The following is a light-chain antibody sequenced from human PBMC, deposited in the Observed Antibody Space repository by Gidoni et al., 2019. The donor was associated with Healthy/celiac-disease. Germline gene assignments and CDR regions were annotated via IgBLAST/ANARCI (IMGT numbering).Light chain of an antibody. V-gene: IGLV2-14*01. CDR1: SSYVVGYNY. J-gene: IGLJ2*01. CDR3: SSYTSSSTPVV. CDR2: DVI. Sequence: QSALTQPDYVSGSPGQSITISCTGPSSYVVGYNYISWYQQHPGKAPKLMIYDVIKRPSGVPNRFSVSKSGNTASLTISGLQAEYEAYYSCSSYTSSSTPVVFGGGTKLTVL.